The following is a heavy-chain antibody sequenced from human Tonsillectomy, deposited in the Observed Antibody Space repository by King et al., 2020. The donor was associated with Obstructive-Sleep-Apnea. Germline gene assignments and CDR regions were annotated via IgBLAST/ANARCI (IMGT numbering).Heavy chain of an antibody. V-gene: IGHV4-34*01. CDR1: GGSFSDYY. Sequence: VQLQQWGAGLLKPSETLSLTCAVYGGSFSDYYWSWIRQPPGKGLEWIGEINHSGNTNYNPALKSRVTISADTSNNQFSLKLSSVTAADTAVYYCARGSGAAAVNWLDPCGQGTLVTVSS. CDR2: INHSGNT. J-gene: IGHJ5*02. CDR3: ARGSGAAAVNWLDP. D-gene: IGHD6-13*01.